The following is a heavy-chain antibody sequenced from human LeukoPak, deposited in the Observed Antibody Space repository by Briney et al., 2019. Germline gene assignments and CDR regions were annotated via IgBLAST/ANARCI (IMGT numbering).Heavy chain of an antibody. CDR2: IRYDGSNK. CDR3: ARDRYSSGWYGDFDC. J-gene: IGHJ4*02. V-gene: IGHV3-30*02. D-gene: IGHD6-19*01. Sequence: GGSLRLSCAASGFTFSSYGMHWVRQAPGKGLEWVAFIRYDGSNKYYADSVKGRFTISRDNSKNTLYLQVNSLRAEDTAVYYCARDRYSSGWYGDFDCWGQGTLVTVSS. CDR1: GFTFSSYG.